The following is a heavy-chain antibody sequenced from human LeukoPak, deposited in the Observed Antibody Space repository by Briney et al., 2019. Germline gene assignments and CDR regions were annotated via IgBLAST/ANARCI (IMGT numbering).Heavy chain of an antibody. CDR3: ARDRIVVVITPSKKGDAFDI. CDR2: INPNSGGT. CDR1: GYTFTGYY. J-gene: IGHJ3*02. Sequence: ASVKVSCKASGYTFTGYYMHWVRQAPGQGLEWMGWINPNSGGTNYAQKFQGRVTMTRDTSISTAYMELSRLRSDDTAVYYCARDRIVVVITPSKKGDAFDIWGQGTMVTVSS. V-gene: IGHV1-2*02. D-gene: IGHD3-22*01.